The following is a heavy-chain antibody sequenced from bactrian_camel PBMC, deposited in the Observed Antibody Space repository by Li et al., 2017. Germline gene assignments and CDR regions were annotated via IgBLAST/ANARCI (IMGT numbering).Heavy chain of an antibody. Sequence: DVQLVESGGGSVQSGGSLRLSCTGSGFAFDDSDMGWYRQSPGNGCELVSHISSETDTYYADSVKGRFTISRDNSKNAVYLEMTNLKPEDTARYYCAATGMMMTIRGCLTQGTQVTVS. D-gene: IGHD5*01. J-gene: IGHJ4*01. CDR1: GFAFDDSD. V-gene: IGHV3S36*01. CDR2: ISSETDT.